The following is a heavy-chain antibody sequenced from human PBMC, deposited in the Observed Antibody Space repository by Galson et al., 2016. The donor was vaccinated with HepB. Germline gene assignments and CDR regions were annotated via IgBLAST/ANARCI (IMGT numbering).Heavy chain of an antibody. Sequence: SLRLSCAASGFMFSSYAMNWVRQAPGKGLEWISAISGSGGHTYYADSVKGRFTISRDNSKNTLFLQINSLGAEDTAVYYCARTSIVLMVYDSNAFDIWGQGTMVTVSP. V-gene: IGHV3-23*01. CDR1: GFMFSSYA. CDR2: ISGSGGHT. D-gene: IGHD2-8*01. CDR3: ARTSIVLMVYDSNAFDI. J-gene: IGHJ3*02.